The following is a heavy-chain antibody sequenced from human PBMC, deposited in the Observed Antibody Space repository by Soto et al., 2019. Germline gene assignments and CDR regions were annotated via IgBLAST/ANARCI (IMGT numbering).Heavy chain of an antibody. CDR2: IYYSGST. J-gene: IGHJ6*02. CDR3: ARGGYYFYYGMDV. CDR1: GGSISSGGYY. V-gene: IGHV4-31*03. Sequence: QVQLQESGPGLVKPSQTLSLTCTVSGGSISSGGYYWSWIRQYPGMGLEWIGYIYYSGSTYYNPSLKSRVTISVDTSKSQFSLKLSSVTAAHTAVYYCARGGYYFYYGMDVWGQGTTVTVSS.